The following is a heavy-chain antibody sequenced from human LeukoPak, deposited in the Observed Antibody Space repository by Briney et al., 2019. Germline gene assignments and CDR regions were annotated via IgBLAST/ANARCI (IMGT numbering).Heavy chain of an antibody. D-gene: IGHD3-22*01. CDR1: GGSISSYY. Sequence: SETLSLTCTVSGGSISSYYWSWIRQPPGKGLEWIGYIYYSGSTNYNPSLKSRVTISVDTSKNQFSLKLSSVTAADTAVYYCASIRSGYCGPREYYFDYWGQGTLVTVSS. J-gene: IGHJ4*02. V-gene: IGHV4-59*08. CDR2: IYYSGST. CDR3: ASIRSGYCGPREYYFDY.